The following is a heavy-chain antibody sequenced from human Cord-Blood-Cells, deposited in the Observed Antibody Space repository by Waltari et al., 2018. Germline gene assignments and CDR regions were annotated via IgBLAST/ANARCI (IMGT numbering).Heavy chain of an antibody. CDR1: GYSLSSGYY. V-gene: IGHV4-38-2*02. Sequence: QVQLQESGPGLVKPSETLSLTCTVPGYSLSSGYYWGWIRPPPGKGLAWIGSIYPSGSTYHNPSLKSRVTISVDTSKNQFSLKLSSVTAADTAVYYCASGVVVPANDWFDPWGQGTLVTVSS. CDR3: ASGVVVPANDWFDP. CDR2: IYPSGST. J-gene: IGHJ5*02. D-gene: IGHD2-2*01.